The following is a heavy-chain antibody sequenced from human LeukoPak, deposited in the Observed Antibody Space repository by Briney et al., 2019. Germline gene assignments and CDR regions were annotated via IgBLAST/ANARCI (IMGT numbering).Heavy chain of an antibody. D-gene: IGHD3-3*01. V-gene: IGHV3-30-3*01. CDR2: ISYDGRQK. CDR1: GFTFSSYA. J-gene: IGHJ4*02. Sequence: GGSLRLSCAASGFTFSSYAMHWVRQAPGKGLEWVAVISYDGRQKYYGDSVKGRFTIPRDNPKNTLYLQMNSLRDDDTAVYYCARVFLERLTPGYFDNWGQGTLVTVSP. CDR3: ARVFLERLTPGYFDN.